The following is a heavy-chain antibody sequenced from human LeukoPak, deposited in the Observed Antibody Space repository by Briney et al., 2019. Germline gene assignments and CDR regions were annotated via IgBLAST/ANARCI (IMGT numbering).Heavy chain of an antibody. CDR1: GYSISSGYY. V-gene: IGHV4-38-2*02. D-gene: IGHD3-10*01. Sequence: PSETLSLTCTVSGYSISSGYYWGWIRQPPGKGLEWIGEINHSGSTNYNPSLKSRVTISVDTSKNQFSLKLSSVTAADTAVYYCARRSMVQDFDYWGQGTLVTVSS. J-gene: IGHJ4*02. CDR2: INHSGST. CDR3: ARRSMVQDFDY.